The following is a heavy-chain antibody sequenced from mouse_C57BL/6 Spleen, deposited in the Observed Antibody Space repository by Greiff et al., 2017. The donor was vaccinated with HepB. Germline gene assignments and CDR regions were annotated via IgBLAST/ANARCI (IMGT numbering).Heavy chain of an antibody. CDR1: GFTFSNYW. CDR2: IRLKSDNYAT. V-gene: IGHV6-3*01. CDR3: IDGYYGFAY. J-gene: IGHJ3*01. Sequence: EVKLQESGGGLVQPGGSMKLSCVASGFTFSNYWMNWVRQSPEKGLEWVAQIRLKSDNYATHYAESVKGRFTISRDDSKSSVYLQMNNLRAEDTGIYYCIDGYYGFAYWGQGTLVTVSA. D-gene: IGHD2-3*01.